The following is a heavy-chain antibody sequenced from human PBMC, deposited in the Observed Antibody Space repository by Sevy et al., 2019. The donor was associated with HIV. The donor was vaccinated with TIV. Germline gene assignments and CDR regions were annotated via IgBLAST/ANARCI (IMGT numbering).Heavy chain of an antibody. CDR2: IGTAAGVT. CDR3: AGWPGHYSIDY. CDR1: GFTFNTYS. Sequence: GGSLRLSCAASGFTFNTYSLIWVRQTPGKGLEWLSFIGTAAGVTYYADSVKCRFTISRDNAKNSLYLQMNSLRDEDTAVYYCAGWPGHYSIDYWGQGTRVTVSS. V-gene: IGHV3-48*02. J-gene: IGHJ4*02. D-gene: IGHD2-21*01.